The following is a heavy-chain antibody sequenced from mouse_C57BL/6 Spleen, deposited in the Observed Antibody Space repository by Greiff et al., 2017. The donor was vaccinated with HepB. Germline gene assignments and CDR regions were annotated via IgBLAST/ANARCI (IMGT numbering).Heavy chain of an antibody. D-gene: IGHD2-5*01. Sequence: EVKLMESGGGLVQPGGSLSLSCAASGFTFTDYYMSWVRQPPGKALEWLGFIRNKANGYTTEYSASVKGRFTISRDNSQSILYLQMNALRAEDSATYYCAYYSNYRAMDYWGQGTSVTVSS. CDR3: AYYSNYRAMDY. CDR1: GFTFTDYY. V-gene: IGHV7-3*01. CDR2: IRNKANGYTT. J-gene: IGHJ4*01.